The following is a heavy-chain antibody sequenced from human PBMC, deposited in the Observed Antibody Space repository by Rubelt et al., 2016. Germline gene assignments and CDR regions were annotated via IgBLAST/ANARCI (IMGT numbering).Heavy chain of an antibody. J-gene: IGHJ4*02. CDR3: ARVVGATTDY. CDR1: GFTSSSYW. V-gene: IGHV3-7*05. Sequence: EVQLVESGGGLVQPGGSLRLSCAASGFTSSSYWMPWVRQAPGKGLEWVANIKEDGSEQYYVDSVQRRFTISRDNAKNSLYMQMNSLGAEDTAVYYCARVVGATTDYWGQGNLVTVSS. CDR2: IKEDGSEQ. D-gene: IGHD2-15*01.